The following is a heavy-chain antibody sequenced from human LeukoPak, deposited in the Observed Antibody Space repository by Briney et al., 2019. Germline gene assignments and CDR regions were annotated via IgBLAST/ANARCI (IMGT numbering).Heavy chain of an antibody. J-gene: IGHJ4*02. CDR3: ATYRQVLLPFES. Sequence: GGSLRISCAASGFTFSTFAMIWVRQPPGKGLEWVSSIFPSGGEIHYADSVRGRFTISRDNSKSTLSLQMNSLRAEDTAIYYCATYRQVLLPFESWGQGTLVTVSS. V-gene: IGHV3-23*01. CDR1: GFTFSTFA. D-gene: IGHD2-8*02. CDR2: IFPSGGEI.